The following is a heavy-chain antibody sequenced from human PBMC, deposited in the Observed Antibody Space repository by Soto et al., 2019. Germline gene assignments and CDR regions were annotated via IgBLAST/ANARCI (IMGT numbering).Heavy chain of an antibody. V-gene: IGHV4-31*03. CDR2: IYYSGST. D-gene: IGHD5-18*01. Sequence: SETLSLTCTVSGGSISSGGYYWSWIRQHPGKGLEWIGYIYYSGSTYYNPSLKSRVTISVDTSKNQFSLKLSSVTAADTAVYYCARTGSLRGYSYGTFDYWGQGTLVTVSS. CDR3: ARTGSLRGYSYGTFDY. CDR1: GGSISSGGYY. J-gene: IGHJ4*02.